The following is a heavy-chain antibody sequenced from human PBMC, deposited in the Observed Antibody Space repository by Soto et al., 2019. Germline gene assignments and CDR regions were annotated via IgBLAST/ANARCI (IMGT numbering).Heavy chain of an antibody. CDR3: ARVQKKYRIASGVDFDS. J-gene: IGHJ4*02. CDR1: GFTFEEHT. D-gene: IGHD5-12*01. CDR2: LSWDGGTT. Sequence: EVMLEESGGAVVQPGGSLRLSCVVSGFTFEEHTIHWVRQAPGKGLEWISLLSWDGGTTYYAESVKGRFTISRDSGTNSVFLQMDSLRSEDTALYYCARVQKKYRIASGVDFDSWGQGTQVTVSS. V-gene: IGHV3-43*01.